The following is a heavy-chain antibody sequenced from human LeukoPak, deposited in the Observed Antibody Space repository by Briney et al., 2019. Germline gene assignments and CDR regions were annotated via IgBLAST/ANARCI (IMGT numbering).Heavy chain of an antibody. J-gene: IGHJ4*02. CDR1: GFTLSSYA. CDR3: AKRSGPESYYFDY. V-gene: IGHV3-23*01. D-gene: IGHD2-8*02. Sequence: GGSLRLSYAASGFTLSSYAMSWVRQAPGKGLEWVSAISGSGGSTYYADSVKGRFTISRDNSKNTLYLQMNSLRAEDTAVYYCAKRSGPESYYFDYWGQGTLVTVSS. CDR2: ISGSGGST.